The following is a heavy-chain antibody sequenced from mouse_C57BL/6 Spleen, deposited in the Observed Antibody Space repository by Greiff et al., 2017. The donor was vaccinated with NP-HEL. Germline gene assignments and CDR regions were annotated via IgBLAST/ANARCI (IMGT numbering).Heavy chain of an antibody. D-gene: IGHD4-1*01. CDR2: IYPGDGDT. CDR1: GYAFSSYW. CDR3: ARSPGNWDDYYAMDY. J-gene: IGHJ4*01. V-gene: IGHV1-80*01. Sequence: QVQLQQSGAELVKPGASVKISCKASGYAFSSYWMNWVKQRPGKGLEWIGQIYPGDGDTNYNGKFKGKATLTADKSSSTAYMQLSSLTSEDSAVYFCARSPGNWDDYYAMDYWGQGTSVTVSS.